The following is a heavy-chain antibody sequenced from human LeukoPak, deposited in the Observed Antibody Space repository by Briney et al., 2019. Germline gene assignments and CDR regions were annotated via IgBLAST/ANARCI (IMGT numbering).Heavy chain of an antibody. CDR2: VSGKSDYI. D-gene: IGHD1-26*01. Sequence: PGGSLRLSCAASGFTFSSYEMNWVRQAPGKGLEWVSSVSGKSDYIYYADSVKGRFTIARDNAKNSIYLQMNSLRSEDTAVYFCARVDYQLLVGWFDPWGEGILVTVSS. J-gene: IGHJ5*02. V-gene: IGHV3-21*01. CDR1: GFTFSSYE. CDR3: ARVDYQLLVGWFDP.